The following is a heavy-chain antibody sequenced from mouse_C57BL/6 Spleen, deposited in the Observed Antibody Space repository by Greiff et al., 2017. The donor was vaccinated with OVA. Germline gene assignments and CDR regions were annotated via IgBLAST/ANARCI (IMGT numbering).Heavy chain of an antibody. V-gene: IGHV1-54*01. CDR1: GYAFTNYL. D-gene: IGHD3-1*01. CDR3: ARSGRYAMDY. J-gene: IGHJ4*01. Sequence: QVQLQQSGAELVRPGTSVKVSCKASGYAFTNYLIEWVKQRPGQGLEWIGVINPGSGGTNYNEKFKGKATLTADKPSSTAYMQLSSLTSEDSAVYFCARSGRYAMDYWGQGTSVTVSS. CDR2: INPGSGGT.